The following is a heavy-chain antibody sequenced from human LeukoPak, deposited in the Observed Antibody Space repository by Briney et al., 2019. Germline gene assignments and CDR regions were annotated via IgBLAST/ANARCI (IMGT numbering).Heavy chain of an antibody. V-gene: IGHV3-7*01. CDR2: IKQDGSEK. D-gene: IGHD3-3*01. Sequence: GGSLRLSCAASGFTFSSYEMNWVRQAPGKGLEWVANIKQDGSEKYYVDSVKGRFTISRDNAKNSLYLQMNSLRAEDTAVYYCARSRLMYYDFWSGPFDYWGQGTLVTVSS. J-gene: IGHJ4*02. CDR1: GFTFSSYE. CDR3: ARSRLMYYDFWSGPFDY.